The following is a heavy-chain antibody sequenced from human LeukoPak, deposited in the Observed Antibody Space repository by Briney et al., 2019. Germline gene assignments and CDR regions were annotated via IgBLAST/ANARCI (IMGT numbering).Heavy chain of an antibody. V-gene: IGHV4-39*07. CDR3: ARGLKRLTYFSDSGGYYSTYYFDY. CDR2: INHRGST. D-gene: IGHD3-22*01. Sequence: SETLSLTCTVSGGSISSSSYYWGWIRQPPGKGLEWIGEINHRGSTSYTPSLKSRVTISVNTSKNQCSLNLSSVTAADTAVYYCARGLKRLTYFSDSGGYYSTYYFDYWGQGSLVTVSS. J-gene: IGHJ4*02. CDR1: GGSISSSSYY.